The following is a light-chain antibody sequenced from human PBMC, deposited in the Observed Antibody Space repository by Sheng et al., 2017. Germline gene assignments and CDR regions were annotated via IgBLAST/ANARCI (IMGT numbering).Light chain of an antibody. CDR1: SSNVGAYNF. J-gene: IGLJ2*01. CDR2: EVT. CDR3: SSYAGSFTVI. Sequence: QSALTQPPSASGSPGQSVTISCTGTSSNVGAYNFVSWYQQHPGEAPKLVIFEVTRRPSGVPDRFSGSKSGNTASLTVSGLQAEDEADYYCSSYAGSFTVIFGGGTKLTVL. V-gene: IGLV2-8*01.